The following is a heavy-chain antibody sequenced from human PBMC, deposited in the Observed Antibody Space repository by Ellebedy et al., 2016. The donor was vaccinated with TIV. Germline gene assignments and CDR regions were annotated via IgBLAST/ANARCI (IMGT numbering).Heavy chain of an antibody. Sequence: PGGSLRLSCAASGFTVSGKYMSWVRQAPGRGLEWVSVIYAGGATAYADSVRGRFTISRDISKNTLNLQMNTLRAEDTALYYCASPGWIGDRYDYWGQGILVTVSS. D-gene: IGHD5-12*01. CDR2: IYAGGAT. V-gene: IGHV3-53*01. CDR1: GFTVSGKY. CDR3: ASPGWIGDRYDY. J-gene: IGHJ4*02.